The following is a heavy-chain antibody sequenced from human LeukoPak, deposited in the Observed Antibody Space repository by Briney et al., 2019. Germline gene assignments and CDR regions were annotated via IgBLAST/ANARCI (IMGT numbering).Heavy chain of an antibody. CDR1: GYTFTSYD. CDR3: ARGRYSGSYYSTNNWFDP. V-gene: IGHV1-8*01. CDR2: MNPNSGNT. J-gene: IGHJ5*02. D-gene: IGHD1-26*01. Sequence: ASVTVSCKASGYTFTSYDINWVRQATGQGFEWMGWMNPNSGNTGYAQKFQGRVTMTRNTSVSTAYMELSSLRSEDTAVYYCARGRYSGSYYSTNNWFDPWGQGTLVTVSS.